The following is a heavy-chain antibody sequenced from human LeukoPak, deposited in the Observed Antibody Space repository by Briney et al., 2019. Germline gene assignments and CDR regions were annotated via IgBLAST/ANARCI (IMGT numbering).Heavy chain of an antibody. CDR1: GGTFSSYA. Sequence: SVRVSCKASGGTFSSYAISWVRQAPGQGLEWMGGIIPIFGTANYAQKFQGRVTITTDESTSTAYMELSSLRSEDTAVYYCARTYYDFWSGYTFDYWGQGTLVTVSS. V-gene: IGHV1-69*05. CDR3: ARTYYDFWSGYTFDY. J-gene: IGHJ4*02. D-gene: IGHD3-3*01. CDR2: IIPIFGTA.